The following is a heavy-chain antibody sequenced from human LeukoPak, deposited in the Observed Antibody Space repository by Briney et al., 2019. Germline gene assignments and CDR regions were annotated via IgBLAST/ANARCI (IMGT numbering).Heavy chain of an antibody. J-gene: IGHJ4*02. V-gene: IGHV3-33*06. CDR3: AKEPDAYCGGDCYSYFDY. CDR2: IWYDGSNK. CDR1: GFTFSSYA. D-gene: IGHD2-21*02. Sequence: PGGSLRLSCAASGFTFSSYAMHWVRQAPGKGLEWVAVIWYDGSNKYYADSVKGRFTISRDNSKNTLYLQMNSLRAEDTAVYYCAKEPDAYCGGDCYSYFDYWGQGTLVTVSS.